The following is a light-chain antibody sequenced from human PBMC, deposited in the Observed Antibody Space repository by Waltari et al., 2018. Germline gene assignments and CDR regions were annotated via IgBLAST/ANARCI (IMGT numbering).Light chain of an antibody. CDR2: KVS. CDR1: QSLVHSDGNTY. J-gene: IGKJ1*01. V-gene: IGKV2-30*02. CDR3: MQATLWPWT. Sequence: DVVMTQSPLSLPVTLGQPASISCRSSQSLVHSDGNTYLNWFQQGPGQSPRRLIYKVSNRDSGVPDRFSGSGSGTDFTLKISRVEAEDVGVFYCMQATLWPWTFGQGTKVEIK.